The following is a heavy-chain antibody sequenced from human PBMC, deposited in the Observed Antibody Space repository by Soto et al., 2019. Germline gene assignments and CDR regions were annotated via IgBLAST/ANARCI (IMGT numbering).Heavy chain of an antibody. CDR2: ISYDGSNK. D-gene: IGHD3-10*01. V-gene: IGHV3-30*18. J-gene: IGHJ4*02. Sequence: XLRRSCAASGFXFSSYVVHWVRHAPGNGLEWVAVISYDGSNKYYADSVKGRLTISRDNSKNTMYLQMNSLRDEDTAVYYCAKDQGGYGSGSPGLFAYWGQGTLVTVSS. CDR1: GFXFSSYV. CDR3: AKDQGGYGSGSPGLFAY.